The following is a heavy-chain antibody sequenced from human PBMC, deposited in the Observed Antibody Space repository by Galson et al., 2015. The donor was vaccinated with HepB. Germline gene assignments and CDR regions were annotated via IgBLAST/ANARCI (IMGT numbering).Heavy chain of an antibody. V-gene: IGHV3-74*01. J-gene: IGHJ4*02. CDR1: GFTFSIYW. D-gene: IGHD5-24*01. Sequence: SLRLSCAASGFTFSIYWMHWVRQAPGKGLVWVSRINPDGRTTSYADSVKGRFTISRDNAKNTLYLHMNSLRAEDTAVYYCARGNAEMTTVNGFDYWGQGTLVTVSS. CDR2: INPDGRTT. CDR3: ARGNAEMTTVNGFDY.